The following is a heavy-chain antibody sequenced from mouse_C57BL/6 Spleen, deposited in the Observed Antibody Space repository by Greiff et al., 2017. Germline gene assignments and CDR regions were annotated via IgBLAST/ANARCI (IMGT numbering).Heavy chain of an antibody. CDR1: GYTFTSYW. D-gene: IGHD2-4*01. J-gene: IGHJ2*01. Sequence: QVQLKQPGAELVKPGASVKMSCKASGYTFTSYWITWVKQRPGQGLEWIGDIYPGSGSTNYNEKFKSKATLTVDTSSSTAYMQLCSLASEDSAVYYCARWGLRPDYWGQGPTLTVSS. V-gene: IGHV1-55*01. CDR3: ARWGLRPDY. CDR2: IYPGSGST.